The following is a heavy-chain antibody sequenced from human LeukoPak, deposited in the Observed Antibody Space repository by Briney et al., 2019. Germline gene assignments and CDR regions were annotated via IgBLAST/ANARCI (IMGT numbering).Heavy chain of an antibody. CDR2: IDPSDSYT. D-gene: IGHD5-18*01. J-gene: IGHJ4*02. V-gene: IGHV5-10-1*01. Sequence: GESLKISCKGSGXSFTSYWISWVRQMPGKGLEWMGRIDPSDSYTNYSPSFQGHVTISADKSISTAYLQWSSLKASDTAMYYCARHEGYSYDSDYWGQGTLVTVSS. CDR3: ARHEGYSYDSDY. CDR1: GXSFTSYW.